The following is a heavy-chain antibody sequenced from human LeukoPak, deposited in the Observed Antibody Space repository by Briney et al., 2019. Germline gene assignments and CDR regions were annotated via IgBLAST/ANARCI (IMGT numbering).Heavy chain of an antibody. D-gene: IGHD3-22*01. CDR1: GASISNYH. CDR2: IYTSGST. J-gene: IGHJ4*02. CDR3: ARSYSDTSGYYSDY. V-gene: IGHV4-4*07. Sequence: SETLSLTCTVSGASISNYHWNWIRQAAGKGLEWIGRIYTSGSTNYNPSLKSRATMSVDTSKNQFSLKLSAVTAADTAVYYCARSYSDTSGYYSDYWGQGTLVTVSA.